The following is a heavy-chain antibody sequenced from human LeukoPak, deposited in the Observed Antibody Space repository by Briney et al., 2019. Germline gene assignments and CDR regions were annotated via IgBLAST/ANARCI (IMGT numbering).Heavy chain of an antibody. CDR2: IYYSGST. CDR1: GGSISSYY. V-gene: IGHV4-59*08. CDR3: ARHVFSRGDYTRYNWFDP. Sequence: SETLSLTCTVSGGSISSYYWSWIRQPPGKGLEWIGYIYYSGSTNYNPSLKSRVTISVDTPKNQFSLKLSSVTAADTAVYYCARHVFSRGDYTRYNWFDPWGQGTLVTVSS. D-gene: IGHD4-17*01. J-gene: IGHJ5*02.